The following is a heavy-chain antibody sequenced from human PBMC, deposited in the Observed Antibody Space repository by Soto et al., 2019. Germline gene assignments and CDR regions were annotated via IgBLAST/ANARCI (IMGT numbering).Heavy chain of an antibody. CDR2: ISSSSSYI. Sequence: GGSLRLSCAASGFTFSSYSMNWVRQAPGKGLEWVSSISSSSSYIYYADSVKGRFTISRDNAKNSLYLQMNSLRAEDTAVYYCARSPSGGYYDSSGYYYFDYWGQGTLVTVSS. V-gene: IGHV3-21*01. CDR3: ARSPSGGYYDSSGYYYFDY. D-gene: IGHD3-22*01. CDR1: GFTFSSYS. J-gene: IGHJ4*02.